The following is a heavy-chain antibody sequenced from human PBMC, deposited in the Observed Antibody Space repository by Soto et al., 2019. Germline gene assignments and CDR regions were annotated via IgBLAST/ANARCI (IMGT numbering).Heavy chain of an antibody. CDR1: GGTFGRYP. CDR2: HTPFSDIS. CDR3: ARLASDTGTLTKYCDY. J-gene: IGHJ4*02. V-gene: IGHV1-69*12. D-gene: IGHD7-27*01. Sequence: QVQLVQSGAEVKKPGSSVKVSCRASGGTFGRYPVSWMRQAPGQGLEWMGGHTPFSDISRTAEKFQDRVTFTADDATSTAYMELSRLTSEDTAFYYCARLASDTGTLTKYCDYWGQGTLVTVSS.